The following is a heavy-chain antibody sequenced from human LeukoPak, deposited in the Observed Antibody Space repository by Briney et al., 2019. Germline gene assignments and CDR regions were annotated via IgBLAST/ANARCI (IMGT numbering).Heavy chain of an antibody. D-gene: IGHD4-17*01. CDR2: ISGSGGST. CDR1: GFTFNSYA. V-gene: IGHV3-23*01. J-gene: IGHJ4*02. CDR3: AIVTTDRPFDY. Sequence: PDRSLRLSCAASGFTFNSYAMSWVRQAPGKGLEWVSGISGSGGSTYYTDSVKGRFTISRDNSKNTLYLQMNSLRAEDTAVYYCAIVTTDRPFDYWGQGTLVTVSS.